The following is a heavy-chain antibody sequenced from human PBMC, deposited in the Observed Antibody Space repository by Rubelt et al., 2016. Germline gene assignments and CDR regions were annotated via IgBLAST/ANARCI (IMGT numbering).Heavy chain of an antibody. D-gene: IGHD3-22*01. CDR3: AGDLVGVVITTHDAFDI. CDR2: IIPIFGTA. CDR1: GGTFSSYA. J-gene: IGHJ3*02. V-gene: IGHV1-69*06. Sequence: QVQLVQSGAEVKKPGSSVKVSCKASGGTFSSYAISWVRQAPGQGLEWMGGIIPIFGTADYAQKFQGGVPITADKSTSTAYMGLSSLRSEDTAVYYCAGDLVGVVITTHDAFDIWGQGTMVTVSS.